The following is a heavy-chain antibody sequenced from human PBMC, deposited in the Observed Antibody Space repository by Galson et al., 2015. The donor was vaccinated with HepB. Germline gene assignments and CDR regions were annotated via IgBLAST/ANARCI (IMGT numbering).Heavy chain of an antibody. CDR2: ISSNGGST. CDR3: ARVVSGSYYHYFDY. J-gene: IGHJ4*02. D-gene: IGHD1-26*01. V-gene: IGHV3-64*01. CDR1: GFTFSSYA. Sequence: SLRLSCAASGFTFSSYAMHWVRQAPGKGLEYVSAISSNGGSTYYANSVKGRFTISRDNSKNTLYLQMGSLRAEDMAVYYCARVVSGSYYHYFDYWGQGTLVTVSS.